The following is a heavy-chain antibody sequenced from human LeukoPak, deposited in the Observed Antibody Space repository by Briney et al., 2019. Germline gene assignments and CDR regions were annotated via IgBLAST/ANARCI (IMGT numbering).Heavy chain of an antibody. CDR1: GYTFTGYY. Sequence: ASVKVSCKASGYTFTGYYMHWVRQAPGQGLEWMGWINPNSGGTNYAQKFQGRVTMTRDTSISTAYMALSRLRSDDTAVYYCARYRPPYCSSTSCYTEDAFDIWGQGTMVTVSS. CDR2: INPNSGGT. CDR3: ARYRPPYCSSTSCYTEDAFDI. J-gene: IGHJ3*02. V-gene: IGHV1-2*02. D-gene: IGHD2-2*02.